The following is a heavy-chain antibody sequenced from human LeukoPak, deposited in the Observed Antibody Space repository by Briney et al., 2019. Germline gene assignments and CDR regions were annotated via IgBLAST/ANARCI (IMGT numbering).Heavy chain of an antibody. J-gene: IGHJ4*02. CDR3: ARVTAYGSGGYYFDY. CDR2: IYHSGST. D-gene: IGHD3-10*01. Sequence: LRLSCAASGFTFSSYSMNWVRQPPGKGLEWIGYIYHSGSTYYNPSLKSRVTISVDRSKNQFSLKLSSVTAADTAVYYCARVTAYGSGGYYFDYWGQGTLVTVSS. CDR1: GFTFSSYS. V-gene: IGHV4-30-2*01.